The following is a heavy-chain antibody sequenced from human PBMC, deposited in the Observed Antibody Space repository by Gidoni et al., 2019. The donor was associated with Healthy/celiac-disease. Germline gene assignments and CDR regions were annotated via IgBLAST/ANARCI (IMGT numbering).Heavy chain of an antibody. CDR1: GGTFSSYT. V-gene: IGHV1-69*08. J-gene: IGHJ6*02. CDR2: IIPILGIA. CDR3: ARDPSYYYYGMDV. Sequence: QVQLVQSGAEVKKPGSSVKVSCKASGGTFSSYTISWVRQAPGQGLEWMGRIIPILGIANYAQKFQGRVTITADKSTSTAYMELSSLRSEDTAVYYCARDPSYYYYGMDVWGQGTTVTVSS.